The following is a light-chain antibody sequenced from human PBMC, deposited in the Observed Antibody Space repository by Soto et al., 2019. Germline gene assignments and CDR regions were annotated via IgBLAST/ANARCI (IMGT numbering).Light chain of an antibody. J-gene: IGKJ3*01. V-gene: IGKV1-8*01. Sequence: AIRITHSPSSLSASTGDRVTITCRASQGISSYLAWYQQKPGKAPKLLIYAASTLQSGVPSRFSGSGSGTDFTLTISCLQSEDFATYYCQQYYSYPITLGPGTKVDIK. CDR1: QGISSY. CDR3: QQYYSYPIT. CDR2: AAS.